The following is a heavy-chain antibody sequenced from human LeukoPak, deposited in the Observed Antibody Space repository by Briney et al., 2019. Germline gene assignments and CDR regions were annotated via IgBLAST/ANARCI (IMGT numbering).Heavy chain of an antibody. Sequence: SETLSLTCTVSGGSISSYYWSWIRQPPGKGLEWIGEINHSGSTNYNPSLKSRVTISVDTSKNQFSLKLSSVTAADTAVYYCARGWDTAMGQQGYYMDVWGKGTTVTVSS. J-gene: IGHJ6*03. V-gene: IGHV4-34*01. CDR3: ARGWDTAMGQQGYYMDV. CDR2: INHSGST. CDR1: GGSISSYY. D-gene: IGHD5-18*01.